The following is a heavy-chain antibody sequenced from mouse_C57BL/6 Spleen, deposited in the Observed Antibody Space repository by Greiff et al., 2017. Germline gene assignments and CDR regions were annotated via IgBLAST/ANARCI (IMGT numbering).Heavy chain of an antibody. CDR1: GYAFSSYW. Sequence: QVQLQQSGAELVKPGASVKISCKASGYAFSSYWMNWVKQRPGKGLEWIGQIYPRDGDTNYNGKFKGKATLTADKSSSTAYMQLRSLTSEYSAVYFCARQLSITTVVAGKFDYWGQGTTLTFSS. J-gene: IGHJ2*01. CDR3: ARQLSITTVVAGKFDY. D-gene: IGHD1-1*01. CDR2: IYPRDGDT. V-gene: IGHV1-80*01.